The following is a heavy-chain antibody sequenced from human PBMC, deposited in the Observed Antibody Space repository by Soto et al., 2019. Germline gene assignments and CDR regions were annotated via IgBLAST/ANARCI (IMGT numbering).Heavy chain of an antibody. CDR1: GFTFSSYW. D-gene: IGHD3-10*01. CDR2: MNEDGGTT. J-gene: IGHJ6*02. V-gene: IGHV3-74*01. Sequence: GGSLRLSCAASGFTFSSYWMHWVRQAPGEGLVWVSRMNEDGGTTDYADSVKGRFTISRDNAKNTLYLQMNSLRVEDTAVYYCASDLSGRADVWGQGTTVTVSS. CDR3: ASDLSGRADV.